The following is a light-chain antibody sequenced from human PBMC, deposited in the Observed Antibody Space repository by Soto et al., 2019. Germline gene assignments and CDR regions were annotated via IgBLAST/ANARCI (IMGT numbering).Light chain of an antibody. CDR2: AAS. CDR1: QGLVSW. CDR3: QQPSSFPLT. V-gene: IGKV1-12*01. Sequence: DIQVTQSPSSVSASVGDRVTITCRASQGLVSWLAWYQQKPGKAPKLLNYAASSFQRGVLSRFSGSGSGTHFTLTISSLQPEDFATYYCQQPSSFPLTFGGGTKVESK. J-gene: IGKJ4*01.